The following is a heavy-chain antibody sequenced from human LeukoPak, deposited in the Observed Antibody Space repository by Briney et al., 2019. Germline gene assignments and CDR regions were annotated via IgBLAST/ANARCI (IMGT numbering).Heavy chain of an antibody. CDR2: INTSGGGT. V-gene: IGHV1-46*01. D-gene: IGHD2-21*02. Sequence: ASVKVSCKASGGTFSSYAISWVRQAPGQGLEWMGVINTSGGGTSYAQKFQGRVTVTRDTSTSTVYMELSSLRSEDTAVYYCGRDDGYCGGDCYSGVDYWGQGTLVTVSS. J-gene: IGHJ4*02. CDR1: GGTFSSYA. CDR3: GRDDGYCGGDCYSGVDY.